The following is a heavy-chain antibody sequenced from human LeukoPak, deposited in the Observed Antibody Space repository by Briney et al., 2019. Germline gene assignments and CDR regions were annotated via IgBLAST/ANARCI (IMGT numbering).Heavy chain of an antibody. CDR1: GFTFSSYE. CDR3: ARAPWWNGMDV. Sequence: GGSLRLSCAAFGFTFSSYEMSWVRQAPGKGLEWVSYISGSGNTIYYADSVKGQFIISRDNAKNSLYLQMNSLRAEDTAVYYCARAPWWNGMDVWGKGTTVTVSS. CDR2: ISGSGNTI. D-gene: IGHD2-15*01. J-gene: IGHJ6*04. V-gene: IGHV3-48*03.